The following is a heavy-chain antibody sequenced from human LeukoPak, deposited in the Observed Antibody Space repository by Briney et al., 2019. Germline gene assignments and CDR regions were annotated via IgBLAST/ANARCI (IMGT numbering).Heavy chain of an antibody. CDR2: INPNSGGT. D-gene: IGHD2-2*01. CDR1: GYTFTGYY. V-gene: IGHV1-2*02. J-gene: IGHJ4*02. CDR3: ARNLVPAAIGVYGFDY. Sequence: ASVKVSCKASGYTFTGYYMHWVRQAPGQGLEWMGWINPNSGGTNYAQKFQGRVTMTRDTSICTAYMELSRLRSDDTAVYYCARNLVPAAIGVYGFDYWGQGTLVTVSS.